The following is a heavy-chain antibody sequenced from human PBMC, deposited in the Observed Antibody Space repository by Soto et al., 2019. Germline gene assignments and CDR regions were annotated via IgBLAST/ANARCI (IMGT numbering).Heavy chain of an antibody. CDR1: GGAFGSYS. V-gene: IGHV1-69*02. CDR2: INPSLGIP. D-gene: IGHD4-17*01. CDR3: ARGWDYGDYKLDV. J-gene: IGHJ6*02. Sequence: QVQLVQSGAEVKKPGSSVKVSCEASGGAFGSYSITWVRQAPGQGLEWMGRINPSLGIPDYAQKFQGRVVITADKSTSTAYMELTSLKSDDTAAYYCARGWDYGDYKLDVWGQGTTVTVSS.